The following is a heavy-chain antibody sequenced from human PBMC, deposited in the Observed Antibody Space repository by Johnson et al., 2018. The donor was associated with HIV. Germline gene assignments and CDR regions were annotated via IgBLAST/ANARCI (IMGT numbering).Heavy chain of an antibody. CDR1: GFTFSDYY. J-gene: IGHJ3*02. CDR3: ARRGRSSSWYDLDI. V-gene: IGHV3-11*04. D-gene: IGHD6-13*01. CDR2: ISTSCSSI. Sequence: VQLVESGGGLVKPGGSPRLSCAASGFTFSDYYMSWIRQAPGKGLAWVSYISTSCSSIYYADSVKGRFTISRDNAKKSLFLQMNSLSAEDTAVYYCARRGRSSSWYDLDIWGQGTMVSVSS.